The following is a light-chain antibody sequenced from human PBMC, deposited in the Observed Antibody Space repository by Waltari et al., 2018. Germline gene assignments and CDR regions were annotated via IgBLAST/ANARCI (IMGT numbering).Light chain of an antibody. CDR2: QVS. J-gene: IGKJ1*01. V-gene: IGKV2-30*02. CDR3: MQGTHWPRT. CDR1: QRLVHCVGNSY. Sequence: EVVMMPSPLSMLVMLGQQASIFCCSSQRLVHCVGNSYLNWFQQRPGQSPRRLIYQVSIRDSGVPDRFSGSGSGTDFTLQISSVEAEDVGVYYCMQGTHWPRTFGQGTKVEIK.